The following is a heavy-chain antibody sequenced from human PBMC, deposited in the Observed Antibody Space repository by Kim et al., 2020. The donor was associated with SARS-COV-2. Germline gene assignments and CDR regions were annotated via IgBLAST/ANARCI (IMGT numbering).Heavy chain of an antibody. CDR2: INSDGSST. CDR1: GFTFSSYW. V-gene: IGHV3-74*01. J-gene: IGHJ4*02. CDR3: ARSPARRYYDILTGLKRAGYFDY. D-gene: IGHD3-9*01. Sequence: GGSLRPSCAASGFTFSSYWMHWVRQAPGKGLVWVSRINSDGSSTSYADSVKGRFTISRDNAKNTLYLQMNSLRAEDTAVYYCARSPARRYYDILTGLKRAGYFDYWGQGNLVTVSS.